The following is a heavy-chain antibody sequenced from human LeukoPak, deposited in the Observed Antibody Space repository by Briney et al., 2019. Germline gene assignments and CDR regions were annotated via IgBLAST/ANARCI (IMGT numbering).Heavy chain of an antibody. V-gene: IGHV4-34*01. CDR3: ASTTDPAFDI. D-gene: IGHD4-17*01. Sequence: PSETLSLTCAVYGGSFSGYYWSWIRQPPGKGLEWIGEINHSGSTNYNPSLKSRVTISVDTSKNQFSLKLSSVTAADTAVYYCASTTDPAFDIWGQGTMVTVSS. CDR2: INHSGST. J-gene: IGHJ3*02. CDR1: GGSFSGYY.